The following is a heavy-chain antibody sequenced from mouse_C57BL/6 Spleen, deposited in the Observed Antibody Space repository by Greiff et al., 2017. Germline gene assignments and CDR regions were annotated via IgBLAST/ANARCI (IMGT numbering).Heavy chain of an antibody. V-gene: IGHV2-2*01. CDR1: GFSLTSYG. Sequence: VKLVESGPGLVQPSQSLSITCTVSGFSLTSYGVHWVRQSPGKGLEWLGVIWSGGSTDYNAAFISRLSISKDNSKSQVFFKMNSLQADDTAIYYCARKTGVAKDYAMDYWGQGTSVTVSS. CDR3: ARKTGVAKDYAMDY. J-gene: IGHJ4*01. CDR2: IWSGGST. D-gene: IGHD1-1*01.